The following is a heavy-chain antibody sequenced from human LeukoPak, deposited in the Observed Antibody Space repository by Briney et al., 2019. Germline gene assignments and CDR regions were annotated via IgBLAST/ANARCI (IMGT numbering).Heavy chain of an antibody. J-gene: IGHJ3*02. CDR3: ARAYSPPWITTSYAFDM. D-gene: IGHD5-12*01. CDR1: GFTFTSYS. V-gene: IGHV3-21*06. Sequence: PGGSLRLSCAASGFTFTSYSMHWVRQAPGKGLEWVSSISTSSKYIDYADSVKGQFTISRDNARNALFLQMNGLRAEDMGVYYCARAYSPPWITTSYAFDMWGPGTMVSVSS. CDR2: ISTSSKYI.